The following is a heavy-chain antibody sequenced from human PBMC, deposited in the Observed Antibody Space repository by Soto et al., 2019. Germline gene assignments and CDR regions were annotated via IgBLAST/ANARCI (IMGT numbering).Heavy chain of an antibody. D-gene: IGHD2-15*01. J-gene: IGHJ5*02. V-gene: IGHV1-3*01. CDR3: ARGIATGQLEP. CDR1: GYTFTRYT. CDR2: INPDNGNT. Sequence: GASVKVSCKASGYTFTRYTMNWVRQAPGQRLEWMGWINPDNGNTKSSQKFQDRVIITRDTSASTAYMDLSSLRSEDTAVYYCARGIATGQLEPWGQGTLVTVS.